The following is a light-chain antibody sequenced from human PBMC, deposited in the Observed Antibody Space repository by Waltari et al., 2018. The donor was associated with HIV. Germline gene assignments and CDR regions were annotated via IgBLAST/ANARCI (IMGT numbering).Light chain of an antibody. J-gene: IGLJ3*02. V-gene: IGLV2-14*01. CDR3: SSYTNKYTWV. CDR1: TSDIGEYNY. Sequence: QSALTQPASVSGSPGQSITISCTGTTSDIGEYNYVSWFQHHPAEAPKLIIFEVRNRSSGVSTRFSGSKSGNTASLTVSGLQPEDEADYYCSSYTNKYTWVVGGGTKLTVL. CDR2: EVR.